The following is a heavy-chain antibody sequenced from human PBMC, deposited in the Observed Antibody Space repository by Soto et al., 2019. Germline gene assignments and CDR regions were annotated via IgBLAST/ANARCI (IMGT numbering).Heavy chain of an antibody. CDR3: VREGRGYFDF. D-gene: IGHD5-12*01. Sequence: GGSLRLSCAASGFIFTNYAMNWVRQAPGKGLEWVSVIGGRGNSAYYADSVQGRFSTTTDNSKSTLSLQMRSLTGDATAIYYCVREGRGYFDFWGRGTMVTVSS. J-gene: IGHJ3*01. V-gene: IGHV3-23*01. CDR1: GFIFTNYA. CDR2: IGGRGNSA.